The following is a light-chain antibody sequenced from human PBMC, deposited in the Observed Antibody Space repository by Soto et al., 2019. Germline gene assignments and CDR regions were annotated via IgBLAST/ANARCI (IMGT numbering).Light chain of an antibody. J-gene: IGLJ1*01. V-gene: IGLV2-8*01. CDR2: EVS. Sequence: QSVLTQPPSASGSPGQSVTISCTGTSNDVGGYNYVSWYQQHPGKAPKLMIYEVSKRPSGVPDRFSGSKSGNTASLTVSGLQAEDEADYYCSSYAGSNNYVFETGTKVTVL. CDR1: SNDVGGYNY. CDR3: SSYAGSNNYV.